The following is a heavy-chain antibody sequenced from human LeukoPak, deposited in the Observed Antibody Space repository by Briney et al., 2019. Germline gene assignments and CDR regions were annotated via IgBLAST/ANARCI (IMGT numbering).Heavy chain of an antibody. D-gene: IGHD5-18*01. Sequence: EASVKVSCMASGYSFTGCYMHWVQPAPGQELEGVERINPNSCGTHYAQKLQGRVTMTRDTSISTAYMQLSRLRSDDTAVYYCARVGYSSLAFDIWGQGTMVTVSS. J-gene: IGHJ3*02. CDR1: GYSFTGCY. V-gene: IGHV1-2*06. CDR3: ARVGYSSLAFDI. CDR2: INPNSCGT.